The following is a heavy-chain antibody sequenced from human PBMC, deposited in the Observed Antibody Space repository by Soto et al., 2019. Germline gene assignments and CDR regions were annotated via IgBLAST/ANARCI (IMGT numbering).Heavy chain of an antibody. CDR1: GYTLTELS. CDR3: ATLQYYDFWSGYYSKQYNWFDP. J-gene: IGHJ5*02. D-gene: IGHD3-3*01. CDR2: FDPEDGET. V-gene: IGHV1-24*01. Sequence: ASVKVSCKVSGYTLTELSMHWVRQAPGKGLEWMGGFDPEDGETIYAQKFQGRVTMTEDTSTDTAYMELSSLRSEDTAVYYCATLQYYDFWSGYYSKQYNWFDPWGQGTLVTVSS.